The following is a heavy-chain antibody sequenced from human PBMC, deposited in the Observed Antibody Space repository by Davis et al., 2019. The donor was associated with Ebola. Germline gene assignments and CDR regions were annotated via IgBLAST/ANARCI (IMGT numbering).Heavy chain of an antibody. CDR2: ISYDGRDK. V-gene: IGHV3-30*04. D-gene: IGHD3-10*01. CDR3: ARDRGQPDAFDI. Sequence: GESLKISCAASGFTFSGYAMHWVRQAPGKGLEWVTFISYDGRDKHYADSVKGRFTISRDNSKNTLYLQMNSLRTEDTAIYYCARDRGQPDAFDIWGQGTMVTVSS. J-gene: IGHJ3*02. CDR1: GFTFSGYA.